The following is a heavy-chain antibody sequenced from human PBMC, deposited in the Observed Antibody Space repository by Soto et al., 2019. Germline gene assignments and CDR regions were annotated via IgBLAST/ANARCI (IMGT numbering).Heavy chain of an antibody. V-gene: IGHV1-3*01. CDR3: ARGYCSGGSCYACDY. Sequence: ASVTDSCKASGYTFTNYAMHWVRQDHGQRLEWMGWINAGNGNTKYSQKFQGRVTITRDTSASTAYMELSSLRSEDTAVYYCARGYCSGGSCYACDYWGQGTLVTVSS. CDR1: GYTFTNYA. D-gene: IGHD2-15*01. CDR2: INAGNGNT. J-gene: IGHJ4*02.